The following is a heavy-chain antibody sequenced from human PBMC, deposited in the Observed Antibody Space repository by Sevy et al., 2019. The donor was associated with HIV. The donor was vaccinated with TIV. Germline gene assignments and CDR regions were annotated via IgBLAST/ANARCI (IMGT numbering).Heavy chain of an antibody. D-gene: IGHD3-3*01. Sequence: LSLTCAASGFTFTDYWMSWVRQTPGKGLEWVATIKQDESEKYYVDSVKGRFAISRDNDKNSVSLQMNGLRVEDAALYYCAREVGGFNWRPYYFDSWGQGTLVTVSS. CDR1: GFTFTDYW. V-gene: IGHV3-7*01. CDR3: AREVGGFNWRPYYFDS. J-gene: IGHJ4*02. CDR2: IKQDESEK.